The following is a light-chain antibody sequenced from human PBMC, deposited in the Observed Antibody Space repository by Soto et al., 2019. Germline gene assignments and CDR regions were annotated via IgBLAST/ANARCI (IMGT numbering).Light chain of an antibody. V-gene: IGKV1-5*03. Sequence: DIQMTQSPSTLSASVGDRVTITCRASQSISSWLAWYQQKPGKAPNLLIYKASSLESGVPSRFSGSGSGTEFTHTISSLQPDDFATYYCQQYNSYPTFGQGTRLEIK. J-gene: IGKJ5*01. CDR3: QQYNSYPT. CDR2: KAS. CDR1: QSISSW.